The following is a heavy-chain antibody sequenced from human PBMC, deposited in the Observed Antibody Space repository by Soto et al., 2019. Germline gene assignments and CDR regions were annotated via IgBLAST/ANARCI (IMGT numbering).Heavy chain of an antibody. D-gene: IGHD5-12*01. Sequence: QVQLVQSGAEVKKPGSSVKVSCKASGGTFSNYPISWVRQAPGQGLEWMGGIIPIFGTVNYAEKFQGRVTITADESTSTACMELGTLRSEAAAVYYSGGGIDRWLQLGYFDRWGGGTLGTVS. CDR3: GGGIDRWLQLGYFDR. CDR2: IIPIFGTV. J-gene: IGHJ2*01. V-gene: IGHV1-69*12. CDR1: GGTFSNYP.